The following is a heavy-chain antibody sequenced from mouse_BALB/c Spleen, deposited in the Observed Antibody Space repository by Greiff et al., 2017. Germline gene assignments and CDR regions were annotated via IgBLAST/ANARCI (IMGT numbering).Heavy chain of an antibody. CDR1: GYAFSSSW. Sequence: QVQLQQSGPELVKPGASVKISCKASGYAFSSSWMNWVKQRPGQGLEWIGRIYPGDGDTNYNGKFKGKATLTADKSSSTAYMQLSSLTSVDSAVYFCARTYYRSYAMDYWGQGTSVTVSS. CDR3: ARTYYRSYAMDY. D-gene: IGHD2-14*01. CDR2: IYPGDGDT. J-gene: IGHJ4*01. V-gene: IGHV1-82*01.